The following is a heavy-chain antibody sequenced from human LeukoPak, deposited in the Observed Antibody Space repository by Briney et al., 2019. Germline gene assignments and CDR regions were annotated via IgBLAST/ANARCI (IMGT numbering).Heavy chain of an antibody. V-gene: IGHV4-59*08. CDR2: IYYSGTT. Sequence: PSETLSLTCTVSGGSISSYYWSWIRQPPGKGLEWIGYIYYSGTTNYNPSLKSRVTISVDTSKNQFSLKLSSVSAADTAVYFCARYWSRFDYWGQGTLVTVSS. CDR3: ARYWSRFDY. D-gene: IGHD1-1*01. J-gene: IGHJ4*02. CDR1: GGSISSYY.